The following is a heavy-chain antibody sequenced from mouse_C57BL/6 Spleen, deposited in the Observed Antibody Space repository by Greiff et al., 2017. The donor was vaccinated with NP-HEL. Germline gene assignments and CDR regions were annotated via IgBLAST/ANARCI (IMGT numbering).Heavy chain of an antibody. CDR3: ARSPLYGSSPYYAMDY. Sequence: EVQLQESGGGLVQPGGSLSLSCAASGFTFTDYYMSWVRQPPGKALEWLGFIRNKANGYTTEYSASVQGRFAISRDNSQSILYLQMNALRAEDSATYYCARSPLYGSSPYYAMDYWGQGTSVTVSS. D-gene: IGHD1-1*01. CDR2: IRNKANGYTT. CDR1: GFTFTDYY. V-gene: IGHV7-3*01. J-gene: IGHJ4*01.